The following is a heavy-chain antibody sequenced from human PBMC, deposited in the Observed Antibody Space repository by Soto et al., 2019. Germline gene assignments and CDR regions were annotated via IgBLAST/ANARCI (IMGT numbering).Heavy chain of an antibody. D-gene: IGHD7-27*01. Sequence: GWSLRLSCASSVFTLINYWMTWVRQAPGKGLEWVANINKDGSQKNCVDSVKGRFTIARDNGQNSLSLQINSLRVEDTAVYYCVRELGLAYWGQGALVTVSS. CDR2: INKDGSQK. CDR3: VRELGLAY. CDR1: VFTLINYW. V-gene: IGHV3-7*03. J-gene: IGHJ4*02.